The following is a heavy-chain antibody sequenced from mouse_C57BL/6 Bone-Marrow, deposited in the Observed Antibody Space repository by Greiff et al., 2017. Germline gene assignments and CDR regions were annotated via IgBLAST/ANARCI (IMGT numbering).Heavy chain of an antibody. CDR2: ISNLAYSI. D-gene: IGHD1-1*01. J-gene: IGHJ1*03. CDR3: ARRNYYGSSYWYCDV. Sequence: EVMLVESGGGLVQPGGSLKLSCAASGFTFSDYGMAWVRQAPRKGPEWVAFISNLAYSIYYAATVTGRFTISRANAKNTLYLEMSSLRSEDTAMYYCARRNYYGSSYWYCDVWGTGTTVTVSS. CDR1: GFTFSDYG. V-gene: IGHV5-15*01.